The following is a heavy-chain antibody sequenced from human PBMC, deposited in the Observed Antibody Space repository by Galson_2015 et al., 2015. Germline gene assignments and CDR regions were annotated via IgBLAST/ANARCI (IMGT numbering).Heavy chain of an antibody. CDR2: ISYDGSNK. J-gene: IGHJ4*02. Sequence: SLRLSCAASGFTFSNYGMHWVRQAPGKGLEWVAVISYDGSNKYYADSVKGRFTISRDNSKNTLYLQMNSLRAEDTAVYYCARDSGRLIDYWGQGTLVTVSS. CDR1: GFTFSNYG. CDR3: ARDSGRLIDY. D-gene: IGHD3-10*01. V-gene: IGHV3-30*03.